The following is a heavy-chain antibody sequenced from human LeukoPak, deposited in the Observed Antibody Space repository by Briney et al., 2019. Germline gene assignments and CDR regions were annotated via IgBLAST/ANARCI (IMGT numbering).Heavy chain of an antibody. CDR1: GFTFSSFE. D-gene: IGHD4-11*01. V-gene: IGHV3-48*03. CDR2: ITGGGSTI. CDR3: ARTTGYHYHMDV. J-gene: IGHJ6*03. Sequence: GGSLRLSCAASGFTFSSFEMTWVRQAPGKGLEWVAHITGGGSTIYYADSVQGRLTISRDNDKNSLFLQMNSLRVEDTAVYYCARTTGYHYHMDVWGNGTTVTIS.